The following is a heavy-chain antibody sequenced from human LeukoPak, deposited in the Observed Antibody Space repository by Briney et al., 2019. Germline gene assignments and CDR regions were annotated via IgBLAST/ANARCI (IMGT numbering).Heavy chain of an antibody. D-gene: IGHD3-10*01. CDR1: GGSFSGYY. CDR2: INHSGST. CDR3: ARAPPITMVWYFDL. J-gene: IGHJ2*01. V-gene: IGHV4-34*01. Sequence: NPSETLSLTCAVYGGSFSGYYWSWIRQPPGKGLEWIGEINHSGSTNYNPSLKSRVTISVDTSKNQFSLKLSSVTAADTAVYYCARAPPITMVWYFDLWGRGTLVTVSS.